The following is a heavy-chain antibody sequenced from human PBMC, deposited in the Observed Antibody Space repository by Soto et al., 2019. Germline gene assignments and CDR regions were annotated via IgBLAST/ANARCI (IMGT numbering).Heavy chain of an antibody. CDR2: IYYSGST. D-gene: IGHD2-15*01. J-gene: IGHJ2*01. V-gene: IGHV4-31*03. Sequence: QVQLQESGPGLVKPSQTLSLTCTVSGGSISSGGYYWSWIRQHPGKGLEWIGYIYYSGSTYYNPALKSRVTISVDTSKIQFSLKLSSVTAADTAVYYCARDECSGGSCPNWYFDLWGRGTLVTVAS. CDR1: GGSISSGGYY. CDR3: ARDECSGGSCPNWYFDL.